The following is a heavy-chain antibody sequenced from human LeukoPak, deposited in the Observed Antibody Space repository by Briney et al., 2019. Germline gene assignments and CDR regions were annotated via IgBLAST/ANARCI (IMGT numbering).Heavy chain of an antibody. D-gene: IGHD1-26*01. J-gene: IGHJ4*02. V-gene: IGHV3-21*01. CDR1: GFTFSSYA. Sequence: EPGRSLRLSCAASGFTFSSYAMHWVRQAPGKGLEWVSSISSSSSYIYYADSVKGRFTISRDNAKNSLYLQMNSLRAEDTAVYYCARVDSGSYYYWGQGTLVTVSS. CDR3: ARVDSGSYYY. CDR2: ISSSSSYI.